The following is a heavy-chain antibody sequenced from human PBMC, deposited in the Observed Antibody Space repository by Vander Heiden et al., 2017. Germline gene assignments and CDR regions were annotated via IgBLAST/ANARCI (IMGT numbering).Heavy chain of an antibody. CDR3: ATLPYFYDSSTYGSFDF. D-gene: IGHD3-22*01. J-gene: IGHJ4*02. Sequence: QVQLVQSGAEVRKPGASVKVSCKVSGYILPELSRHWVGQAPGKGLEWMGGFDPDDGETIYAQNLQGRVTTTEDTSTNTAYMELSSLRSEDTAVYYCATLPYFYDSSTYGSFDFWGQGTLVTVSS. V-gene: IGHV1-24*01. CDR1: GYILPELS. CDR2: FDPDDGET.